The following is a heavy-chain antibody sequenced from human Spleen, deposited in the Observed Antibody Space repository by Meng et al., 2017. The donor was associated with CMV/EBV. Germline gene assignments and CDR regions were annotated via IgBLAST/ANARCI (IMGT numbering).Heavy chain of an antibody. Sequence: SVKVSCKASGYTFTKYGFTWVRQAPGQGLEWMGGIIPIFGTANYAQKFQGRVTITTDESTSTAYMELSSLRSEDTAVYYCARVTPLRYSFDYWGQGTLVTVSS. V-gene: IGHV1-69*05. CDR2: IIPIFGTA. J-gene: IGHJ4*02. CDR3: ARVTPLRYSFDY. D-gene: IGHD3-3*01. CDR1: GYTFTKYG.